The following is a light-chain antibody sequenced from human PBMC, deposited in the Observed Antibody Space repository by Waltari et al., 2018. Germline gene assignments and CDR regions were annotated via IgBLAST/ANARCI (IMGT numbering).Light chain of an antibody. V-gene: IGKV1-5*03. Sequence: DIQMTQSPSTLSASVGDRVTITCRASQSISSWLAWYQQKPGKAPKLLIYKASSLERGVPSRFSGSGSVTEFTLTISSLQPDDFATYYCQQYNSYSWWTFGQGTKVEIK. CDR1: QSISSW. CDR2: KAS. CDR3: QQYNSYSWWT. J-gene: IGKJ1*01.